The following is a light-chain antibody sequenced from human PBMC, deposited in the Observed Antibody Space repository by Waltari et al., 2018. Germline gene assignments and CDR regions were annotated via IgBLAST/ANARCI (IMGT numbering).Light chain of an antibody. J-gene: IGKJ1*01. CDR1: QSASTN. Sequence: IVLTQSPVILSLSPGERATLSCRASQSASTNLAWYQQRLGQSPRLLLFGASNRATDIPPRFSGSGSGTDFTLTISSLEPEDFAVYYCQQRSSLSWTFGQGTKVEIK. V-gene: IGKV3-11*01. CDR2: GAS. CDR3: QQRSSLSWT.